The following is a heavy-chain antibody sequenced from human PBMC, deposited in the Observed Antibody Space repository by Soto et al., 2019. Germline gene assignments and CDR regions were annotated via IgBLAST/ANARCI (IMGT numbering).Heavy chain of an antibody. CDR1: GFTFSSYG. V-gene: IGHV3-30*18. Sequence: QVQLVESGGGVDQPGRSLRLSCAASGFTFSSYGMHWVRQAPGKGLEWVAVISYDGNNKYYADSVKGRFTISRDNSKNTLYLQMNSLRAEDTAVYYCAKSPVSVTTTFYFDFWGQGPLVTVSS. D-gene: IGHD4-17*01. CDR3: AKSPVSVTTTFYFDF. CDR2: ISYDGNNK. J-gene: IGHJ4*02.